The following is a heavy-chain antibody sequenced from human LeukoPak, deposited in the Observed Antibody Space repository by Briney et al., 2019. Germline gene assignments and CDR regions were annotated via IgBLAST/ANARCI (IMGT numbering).Heavy chain of an antibody. D-gene: IGHD3-9*01. Sequence: GGSLRLSCAASGFTFSGSAMHWVRQASGKGLEWVSRIDTDGTITTYADSVKGRFTISRDNTKNTLYLQMNTLRIEDTGVYYCTKDLTGKEDFWGQGTLVTVSS. V-gene: IGHV3-74*01. CDR1: GFTFSGSA. J-gene: IGHJ4*02. CDR2: IDTDGTIT. CDR3: TKDLTGKEDF.